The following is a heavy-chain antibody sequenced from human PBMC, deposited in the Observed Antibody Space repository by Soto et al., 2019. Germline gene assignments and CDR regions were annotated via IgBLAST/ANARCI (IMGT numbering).Heavy chain of an antibody. CDR1: GFTFSSYS. CDR3: ARKDTTFDY. CDR2: ISSSSDYI. D-gene: IGHD1-1*01. V-gene: IGHV3-21*01. Sequence: EVQLVESGGGLVKPGGSLRLSCAASGFTFSSYSMNWVRQAPGKGLEWVSSISSSSDYIYYADLVKGRFTISRDNAKNSLXXXXXXXRAEDTAVYYCARKDTTFDYWGQGTLVTVSS. J-gene: IGHJ4*02.